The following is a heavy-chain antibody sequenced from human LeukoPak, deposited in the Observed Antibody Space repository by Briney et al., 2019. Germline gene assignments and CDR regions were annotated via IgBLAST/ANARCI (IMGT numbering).Heavy chain of an antibody. V-gene: IGHV1-46*01. CDR2: INPSGGST. D-gene: IGHD6-13*01. CDR1: GYTFTSYY. Sequence: ASVKVSCKASGYTFTSYYMHWVRQAPGQGLEWMGIINPSGGSTSYAQKFQGRVTMTRDTSTSTVYMELSSLRSEDTAVYYCARDGYSSSWYGYYYYYGMDVWGKGTTVTVSS. CDR3: ARDGYSSSWYGYYYYYGMDV. J-gene: IGHJ6*04.